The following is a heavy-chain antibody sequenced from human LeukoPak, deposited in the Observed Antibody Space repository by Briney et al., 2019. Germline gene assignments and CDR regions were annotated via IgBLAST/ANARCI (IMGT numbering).Heavy chain of an antibody. V-gene: IGHV4-39*07. D-gene: IGHD2-21*01. J-gene: IGHJ4*02. Sequence: SETLSLTCTVSGGSISSSSYYWGWIRQPPGKGLEWIGSIYYSGSTYYNPSLKSRVTISVDTSKNQFSLKLSSVTAADTAVYYCARGVVIAAQTFDYWGERTLVTVSS. CDR1: GGSISSSSYY. CDR3: ARGVVIAAQTFDY. CDR2: IYYSGST.